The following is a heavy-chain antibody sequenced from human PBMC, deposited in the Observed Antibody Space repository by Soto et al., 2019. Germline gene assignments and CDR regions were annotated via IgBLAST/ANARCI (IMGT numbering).Heavy chain of an antibody. D-gene: IGHD1-26*01. V-gene: IGHV3-74*01. CDR2: INPDGRVT. J-gene: IGHJ2*01. CDR1: GFTFSSYW. CDR3: ARVGQGAWYFDL. Sequence: EVQLVESGGGLVQSGGSLTLSCAASGFTFSSYWMHWVRQAPGKGVVWVSRINPDGRVTNYADSVKGRFTISRDNAKNTLYLQMNSLRPEDTAVYYCARVGQGAWYFDLWGRGTLVTVSS.